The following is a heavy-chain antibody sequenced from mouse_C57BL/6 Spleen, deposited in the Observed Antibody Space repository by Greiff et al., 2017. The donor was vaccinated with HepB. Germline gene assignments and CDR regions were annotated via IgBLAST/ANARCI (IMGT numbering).Heavy chain of an antibody. CDR1: GFTFSSYA. D-gene: IGHD3-1*01. J-gene: IGHJ3*01. Sequence: EVQRVESGEGLVKPGGSLKLSCAASGFTFSSYAMSWVRQTPEKRLEWVAYISSGGDYIYYADTVKGRFTISRDNARNTLYQQMSSLKSEDTAMYDCTRDEGYGCADWGQGTLGTVSA. CDR2: ISSGGDYI. CDR3: TRDEGYGCAD. V-gene: IGHV5-9-1*02.